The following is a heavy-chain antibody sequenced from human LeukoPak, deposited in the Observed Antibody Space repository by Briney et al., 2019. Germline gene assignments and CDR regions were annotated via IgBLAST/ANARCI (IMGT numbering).Heavy chain of an antibody. Sequence: SETLSLTCTVSGGSISSYYWSWIRQPPGKGLEWIGYIYYSGSTNYNPSLKSRVTISVDTSKNQFSLKLSSVTAADTAVYYCAAANYGVRYFDYWGQGTLVTVSS. CDR1: GGSISSYY. J-gene: IGHJ4*02. D-gene: IGHD4/OR15-4a*01. CDR2: IYYSGST. V-gene: IGHV4-59*01. CDR3: AAANYGVRYFDY.